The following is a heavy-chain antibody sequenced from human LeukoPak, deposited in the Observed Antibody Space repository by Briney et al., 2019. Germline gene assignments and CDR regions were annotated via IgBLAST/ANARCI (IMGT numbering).Heavy chain of an antibody. CDR3: ARGGGYYPIDY. V-gene: IGHV3-53*01. J-gene: IGHJ4*02. Sequence: GSLRLSCAASGFTVNSNCMNWVRQAPGKGLEWVSVLYSDGRTYYADSVKGRFTISRDTSKNTLYLQVNSLRAEDTAVYYCARGGGYYPIDYWGQGTLVTVSS. D-gene: IGHD2-15*01. CDR2: LYSDGRT. CDR1: GFTVNSNC.